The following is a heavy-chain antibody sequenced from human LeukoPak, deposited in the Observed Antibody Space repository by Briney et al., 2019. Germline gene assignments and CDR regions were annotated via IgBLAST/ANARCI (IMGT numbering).Heavy chain of an antibody. CDR3: ARESSRYYTIDY. J-gene: IGHJ4*02. D-gene: IGHD6-13*01. CDR1: GFTFTTNA. V-gene: IGHV3-64*02. Sequence: GESLRLSCAASGFTFTTNAMHWVRQAPGKGLEYVSAISSLGGGTYYADSVKDRFTISKDNSKDTLYLQMGSLRVDDTAVYYCARESSRYYTIDYWGQGTLVTVSS. CDR2: ISSLGGGT.